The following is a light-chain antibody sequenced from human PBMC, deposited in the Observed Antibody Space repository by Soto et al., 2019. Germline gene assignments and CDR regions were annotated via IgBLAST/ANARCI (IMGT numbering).Light chain of an antibody. CDR1: QSVSSSY. V-gene: IGKV3-20*01. CDR3: QQYGSSPKVT. J-gene: IGKJ3*01. CDR2: GAS. Sequence: VLTQSPGTLSLSPGESATLSCRASQSVSSSYLAWYQQKPCQAPRLLIYGASSRATGIPDRFSGSGSGTDFTLTISRLEPEDFAVYYCQQYGSSPKVTFGPGTKVDIK.